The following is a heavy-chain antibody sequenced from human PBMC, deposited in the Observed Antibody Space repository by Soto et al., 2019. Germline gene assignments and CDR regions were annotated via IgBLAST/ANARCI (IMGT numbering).Heavy chain of an antibody. CDR3: ASATVVAGTFDF. CDR2: ISSGSSNI. CDR1: GFAFRSYN. Sequence: EVQLVESGGGLVKSGGSLTLSCAGSGFAFRSYNMNWVRQPPGKGLEWVASISSGSSNIYYADSVKGRFTISRDNAKDSLNLQVDSLRAEDSAVYYCASATVVAGTFDFWGQGTLLTVSS. D-gene: IGHD2-15*01. J-gene: IGHJ4*02. V-gene: IGHV3-21*01.